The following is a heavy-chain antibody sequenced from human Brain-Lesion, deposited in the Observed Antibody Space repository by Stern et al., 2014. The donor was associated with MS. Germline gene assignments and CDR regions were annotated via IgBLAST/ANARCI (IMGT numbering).Heavy chain of an antibody. V-gene: IGHV4-61*02. CDR3: ATTRWDLFTWNWFDP. CDR1: GGSISSSGYY. Sequence: QVQLMQSGPGLVKPSQTLSLTCTVSGGSISSSGYYWSWIRQPADKGLEWIGRIHDSGSTYYNPSLKSRVTISMDPAKQQVSLYLPSVTAADTAVYYCATTRWDLFTWNWFDPWGQGTLVTVSS. CDR2: IHDSGST. J-gene: IGHJ5*02. D-gene: IGHD1-26*01.